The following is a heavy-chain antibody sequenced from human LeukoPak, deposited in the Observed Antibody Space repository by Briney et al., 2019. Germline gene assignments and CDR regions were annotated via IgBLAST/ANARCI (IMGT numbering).Heavy chain of an antibody. J-gene: IGHJ6*03. V-gene: IGHV3-11*04. D-gene: IGHD1-26*01. CDR1: GFTFSDYY. Sequence: GGSLRLSCAASGFTFSDYYMSWIRQAPGKGLEWVSYISSSGSTIYYADSVKGRFTISRDNAKNSLYLQMNSLKAEDTAVHYCARDEVGASRTTGYYYYMDVWGKGTTVTVSS. CDR3: ARDEVGASRTTGYYYYMDV. CDR2: ISSSGSTI.